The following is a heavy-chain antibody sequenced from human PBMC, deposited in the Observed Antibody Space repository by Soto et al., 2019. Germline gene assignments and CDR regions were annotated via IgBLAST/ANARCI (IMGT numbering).Heavy chain of an antibody. CDR3: VRENYYYGMDV. J-gene: IGHJ6*02. CDR1: GFDASVNY. CDR2: INSGGNT. Sequence: EVQLVESWGTLVQPGGSLRLSCAASGFDASVNYMTWVRQAPVKGLEWVSAINSGGNTFYADSVKGRFTISRDNSKNTLYLQMNSLRVEDTAMYYCVRENYYYGMDVWGQGTAVTVSS. V-gene: IGHV3-66*01.